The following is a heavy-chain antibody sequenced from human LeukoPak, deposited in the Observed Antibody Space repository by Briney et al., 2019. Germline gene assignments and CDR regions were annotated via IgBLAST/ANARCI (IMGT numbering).Heavy chain of an antibody. D-gene: IGHD6-13*01. J-gene: IGHJ4*02. V-gene: IGHV3-30*02. Sequence: PGGSLRLSCAASGFTFSSYGMHWVRQAPGKGLEWVAFIRYDGSNKYYADSVKGRFIISRDNSKNTLYLQMNSLRAEDTAVYYCAKDPKYSSSWSYFDYWGQGTLVTVSS. CDR1: GFTFSSYG. CDR3: AKDPKYSSSWSYFDY. CDR2: IRYDGSNK.